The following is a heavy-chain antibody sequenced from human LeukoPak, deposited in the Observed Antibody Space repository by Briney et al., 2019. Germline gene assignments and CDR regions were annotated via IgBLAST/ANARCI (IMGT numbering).Heavy chain of an antibody. V-gene: IGHV4-59*01. CDR1: GGSISSYY. J-gene: IGHJ4*02. D-gene: IGHD1-26*01. CDR2: IYNSGIT. Sequence: SETLPLTCIVSGGSISSYYWSWIRQPPGKGLEWIGYIYNSGITNHNPSPKSRVTISVDTSKNQFSLKLSSVTAADTAVYYCARAPRYSGSYYAPKFYFDYWGQGTLVTVSS. CDR3: ARAPRYSGSYYAPKFYFDY.